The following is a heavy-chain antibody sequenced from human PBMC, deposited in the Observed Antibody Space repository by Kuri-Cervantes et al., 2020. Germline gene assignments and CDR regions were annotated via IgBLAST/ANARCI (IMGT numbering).Heavy chain of an antibody. CDR1: GFTFSSYW. D-gene: IGHD6-19*01. V-gene: IGHV3-7*03. CDR3: AKYSSGSRSATDY. J-gene: IGHJ4*02. Sequence: GESLKISCAASGFTFSSYWMSWVRQAPGKGLEWVANIKQDGSEKYYVDSVEGRFTISRDNSKNMLYLQLNSLRAEDTAVYYCAKYSSGSRSATDYWGQGTLVTVSS. CDR2: IKQDGSEK.